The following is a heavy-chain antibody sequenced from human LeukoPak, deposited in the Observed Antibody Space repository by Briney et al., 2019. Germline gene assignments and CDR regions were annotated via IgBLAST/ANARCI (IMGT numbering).Heavy chain of an antibody. D-gene: IGHD5-24*01. CDR2: IRYDGNDK. CDR1: GFTFSYYG. Sequence: GGSLRLSCAASGFTFSYYGMHWVRQAPGKGLEWMAFIRYDGNDKFYADSVKGRFTISRDTSRNTLYLQMNSLRADDTAVYYCAKSGYNRFDYWGQGTLVTVSS. CDR3: AKSGYNRFDY. V-gene: IGHV3-30*02. J-gene: IGHJ4*02.